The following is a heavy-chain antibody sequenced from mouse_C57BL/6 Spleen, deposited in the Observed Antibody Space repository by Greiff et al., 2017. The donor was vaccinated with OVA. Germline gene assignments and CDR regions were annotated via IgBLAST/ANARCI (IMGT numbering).Heavy chain of an antibody. D-gene: IGHD2-5*01. CDR2: INPSSGYT. Sequence: VQLQQSGAELAKPGASVKLSCKASGYTFTSYWMHWVKQRPGQGLEWIGYINPSSGYTKYNQKFKDKATLTADKSSSTAYMQLSSLTSEDSAVYYCSGYYSNYFDYWGQGTTLTVSS. J-gene: IGHJ2*01. V-gene: IGHV1-7*01. CDR1: GYTFTSYW. CDR3: SGYYSNYFDY.